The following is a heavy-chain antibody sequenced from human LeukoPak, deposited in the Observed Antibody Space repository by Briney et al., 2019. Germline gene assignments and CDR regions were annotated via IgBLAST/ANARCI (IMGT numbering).Heavy chain of an antibody. J-gene: IGHJ4*02. CDR2: ISAYNGNT. CDR1: GYSFTSYG. CDR3: ARGGYSDSDYYFDY. V-gene: IGHV1-18*01. Sequence: ASVKVSCKASGYSFTSYGISWVRQAPGQGLEWMGWISAYNGNTNYAQKLQGRVTMPTDTSTSTAYMELRSLRSDDTAVYYCARGGYSDSDYYFDYWGQGTLVTVSS. D-gene: IGHD4-11*01.